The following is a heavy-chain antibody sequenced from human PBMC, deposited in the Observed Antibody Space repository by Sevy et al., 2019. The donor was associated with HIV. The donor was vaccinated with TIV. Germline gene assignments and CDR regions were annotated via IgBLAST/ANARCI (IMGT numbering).Heavy chain of an antibody. Sequence: GGSLKLSCVASGFTFSNYGMHWVRQAPGKGLEWVAVIWFDGTNKYYADSVKGRFTISRDNSKNTLYLQMNSLRAEDTAVYYCARGDDYDNSGRHDFDYWGQGTLVTVSS. D-gene: IGHD3-22*01. CDR2: IWFDGTNK. CDR1: GFTFSNYG. V-gene: IGHV3-33*01. J-gene: IGHJ4*02. CDR3: ARGDDYDNSGRHDFDY.